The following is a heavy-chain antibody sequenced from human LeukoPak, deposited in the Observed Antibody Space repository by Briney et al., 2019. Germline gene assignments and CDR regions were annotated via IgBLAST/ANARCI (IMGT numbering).Heavy chain of an antibody. V-gene: IGHV3-23*01. D-gene: IGHD2-21*02. CDR3: AKPISGGLAVTADWFHP. CDR2: INANSGTT. CDR1: GFAFSVYA. Sequence: GGSLRLSCAASGFAFSVYAMSWLRQPPGQGLEWVSTINANSGTTSYAASVRGRFTISRDNSKNALYLQLNTLRADDTATYYCAKPISGGLAVTADWFHPWGQGTLVVVSS. J-gene: IGHJ5*01.